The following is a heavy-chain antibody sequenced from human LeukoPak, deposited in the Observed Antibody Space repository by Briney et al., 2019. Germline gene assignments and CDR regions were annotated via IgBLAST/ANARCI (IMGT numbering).Heavy chain of an antibody. Sequence: SQTLSLTCTVSGGSISSGGYYWSWIRQHPGKGLEWIGYIYYSGSTYYNPSLKSRVTISVDTSKNQFSLKLSSVTAADTAVYYCARFSAWSGYLVLNYWGQGTLVTVSS. CDR2: IYYSGST. CDR3: ARFSAWSGYLVLNY. V-gene: IGHV4-31*03. J-gene: IGHJ4*02. D-gene: IGHD3-3*01. CDR1: GGSISSGGYY.